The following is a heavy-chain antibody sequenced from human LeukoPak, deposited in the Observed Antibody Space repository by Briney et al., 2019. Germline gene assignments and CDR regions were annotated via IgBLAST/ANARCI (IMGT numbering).Heavy chain of an antibody. CDR3: AKDSKQQLDPKGWYFDL. CDR2: INWNGGTT. Sequence: PGGSLRLSCAASGFTFYEHGMTWVRQAPGKGLEWVSGINWNGGTTGYADSVKGRFTISRDNAKNSLYLQMNSLRAEDTALYYCAKDSKQQLDPKGWYFDLWGRGTLVTVSS. D-gene: IGHD6-13*01. CDR1: GFTFYEHG. V-gene: IGHV3-20*04. J-gene: IGHJ2*01.